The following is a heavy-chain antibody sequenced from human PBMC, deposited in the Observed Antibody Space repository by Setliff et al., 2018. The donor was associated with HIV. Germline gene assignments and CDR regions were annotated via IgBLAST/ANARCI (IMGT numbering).Heavy chain of an antibody. CDR2: IYSGGST. D-gene: IGHD2-21*02. Sequence: SETLSLTCTVSGGSISGYYWSWIRQAPGKGLEWMGYIYSGGSTNYNPSLKSRVTISEDTSKNQLSLKLRSVTAADTAVYYCATLDPSGGNFLAYWGQGALVTVSS. CDR1: GGSISGYY. V-gene: IGHV4-4*09. J-gene: IGHJ4*02. CDR3: ATLDPSGGNFLAY.